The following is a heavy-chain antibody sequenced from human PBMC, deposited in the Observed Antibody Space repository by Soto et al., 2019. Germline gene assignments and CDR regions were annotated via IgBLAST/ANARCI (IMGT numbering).Heavy chain of an antibody. CDR1: GFTFSRYW. V-gene: IGHV3-74*01. J-gene: IGHJ4*02. CDR3: ASDSGWYI. Sequence: EVQLVESGGGLVQPGGSLRLSCAASGFTFSRYWMHWFRQSPGKGLVCVSRINSDGSTTNYADSVKGRFTISRDNAKNTLYLQMNSLRAEDAAVYYCASDSGWYIWGQGTLVTVSS. D-gene: IGHD6-19*01. CDR2: INSDGSTT.